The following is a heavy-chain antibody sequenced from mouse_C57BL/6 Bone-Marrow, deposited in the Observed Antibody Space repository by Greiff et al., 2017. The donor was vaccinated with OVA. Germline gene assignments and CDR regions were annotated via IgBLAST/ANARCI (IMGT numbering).Heavy chain of an antibody. CDR1: GFTFSSYG. Sequence: EVKLMESGGDLVKPGGSLKLSCAASGFTFSSYGMSWVRQTPDKRLEWVATISSGGSYTYYPDSVKGRFTISRDNAKNTLYLQMSSLKSEDTAMYYCARHERALHFLSMDYWGQGTSVTVSS. V-gene: IGHV5-6*01. CDR2: ISSGGSYT. J-gene: IGHJ4*01. CDR3: ARHERALHFLSMDY. D-gene: IGHD3-3*01.